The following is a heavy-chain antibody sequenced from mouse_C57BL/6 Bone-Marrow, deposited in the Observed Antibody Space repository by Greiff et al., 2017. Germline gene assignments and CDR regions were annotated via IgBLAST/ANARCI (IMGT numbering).Heavy chain of an antibody. J-gene: IGHJ1*03. CDR1: GYTFTNYW. CDR2: IYPGGGYT. Sequence: VQLQQSGAELVRPGTSVKMSCKASGYTFTNYWIGWAKQRPGHGLEWIGDIYPGGGYTNYNEKFKGKATLTADKSSSTAYMQFSSLTCEDSAIYYCARSLFYYYGSSYWYFDVWGTGTTVTVSS. V-gene: IGHV1-63*01. CDR3: ARSLFYYYGSSYWYFDV. D-gene: IGHD1-1*01.